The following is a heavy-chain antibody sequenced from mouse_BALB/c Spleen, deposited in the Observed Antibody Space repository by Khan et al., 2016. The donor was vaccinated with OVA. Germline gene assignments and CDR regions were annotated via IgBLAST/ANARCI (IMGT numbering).Heavy chain of an antibody. J-gene: IGHJ3*01. CDR1: GYSFTNYI. CDR2: INPYNDGT. Sequence: VQLKQSGPELVNPGASVKMSCKASGYSFTNYIIHWVKQKPGQGLEWIGYINPYNDGTKYNEKFKGMATLTSDKSSSTAYMELSGLTSEDSAVYYCARDCGRSFWFAYWGQGTLVTVSA. V-gene: IGHV1S136*01. CDR3: ARDCGRSFWFAY. D-gene: IGHD1-1*01.